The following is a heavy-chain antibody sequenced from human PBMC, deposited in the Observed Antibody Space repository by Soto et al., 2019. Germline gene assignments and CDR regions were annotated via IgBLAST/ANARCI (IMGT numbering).Heavy chain of an antibody. CDR2: INAGNGNT. D-gene: IGHD2-21*02. J-gene: IGHJ5*02. V-gene: IGHV1-3*01. CDR3: ASVAPSGGSVTRFAP. CDR1: GYTFTAYN. Sequence: QVQLVQSGAEVKEPGASVRVSCKAFGYTFTAYNIHWLRQAPGQGLEWMGWINAGNGNTRSSRKFQGRVIITRYPSATTAYLEVDSLRSEDTAIYYCASVAPSGGSVTRFAPWGQGTLLTVSS.